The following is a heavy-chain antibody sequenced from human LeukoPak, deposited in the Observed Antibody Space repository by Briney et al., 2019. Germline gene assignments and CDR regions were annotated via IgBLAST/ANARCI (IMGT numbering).Heavy chain of an antibody. CDR2: IKQDGSEK. J-gene: IGHJ4*02. Sequence: PGGSLRLSCAASGFTFSSYEMNWVRQAPGKGLEWVANIKQDGSEKYYVDSVKGRFTISRDNAKNSLYLQMNSLRAEDTAVYYCARDQLRGYSGSDYWGQGTLVTVSS. CDR3: ARDQLRGYSGSDY. D-gene: IGHD5-12*01. CDR1: GFTFSSYE. V-gene: IGHV3-7*01.